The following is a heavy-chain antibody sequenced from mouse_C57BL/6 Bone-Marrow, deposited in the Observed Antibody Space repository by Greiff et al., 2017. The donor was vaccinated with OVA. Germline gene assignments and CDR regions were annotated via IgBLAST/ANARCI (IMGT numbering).Heavy chain of an antibody. CDR1: GFNIKDDY. CDR3: TIYYDYDSFAY. D-gene: IGHD2-4*01. Sequence: VQLQQSGAELVRPGASVKLSRTASGFNIKDDYMHWVKQRPEQGLEWIGWIDPENGDTEYASKFQGKATITADPSSNTAYLQLSSLTSEDTAVYYCTIYYDYDSFAYWGQGTLVTVSA. J-gene: IGHJ3*01. V-gene: IGHV14-4*01. CDR2: IDPENGDT.